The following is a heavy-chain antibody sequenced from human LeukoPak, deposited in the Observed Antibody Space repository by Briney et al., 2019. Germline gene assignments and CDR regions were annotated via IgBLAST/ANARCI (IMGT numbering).Heavy chain of an antibody. J-gene: IGHJ4*02. CDR3: ARPITMVRGVIMAPADY. CDR2: IYPGDSDT. Sequence: GESLKISCKGSGYTFTNYWIGWVRQMPGKGLEYMGIIYPGDSDTRYSPSFQGQVTISADKSISTAYLQWSSLKASDTAMYYCARPITMVRGVIMAPADYWGQGTLVTVSS. V-gene: IGHV5-51*01. D-gene: IGHD3-10*01. CDR1: GYTFTNYW.